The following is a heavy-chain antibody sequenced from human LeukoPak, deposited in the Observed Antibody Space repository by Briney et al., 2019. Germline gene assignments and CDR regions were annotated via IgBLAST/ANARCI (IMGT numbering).Heavy chain of an antibody. V-gene: IGHV4-4*09. CDR2: VYASGST. J-gene: IGHJ5*02. CDR1: GASISSYY. CDR3: ARQSSGNWFDP. Sequence: SETLSLTCTVSGASISSYYWSWIRQSPGKGLECIGYVYASGSTNYNPSLKSRVATSIDTSKNQFSLKLGSVTAADTAVYYCARQSSGNWFDPWGQGTLVTVSS.